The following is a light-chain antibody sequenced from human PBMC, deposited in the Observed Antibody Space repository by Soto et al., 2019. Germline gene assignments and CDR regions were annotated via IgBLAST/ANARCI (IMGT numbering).Light chain of an antibody. J-gene: IGLJ2*01. Sequence: HPVLTQSPSASASLGASVKLTCTLSSGHSNYAIAWHQQQPQKGPRYLMNLTSDGGHSKGGGIPDRFSGSSSGPERYLTISSLQSEDEADYYCQTWGSGFVVFGGGTKLTVL. CDR3: QTWGSGFVV. V-gene: IGLV4-69*01. CDR1: SGHSNYA. CDR2: LTSDGGH.